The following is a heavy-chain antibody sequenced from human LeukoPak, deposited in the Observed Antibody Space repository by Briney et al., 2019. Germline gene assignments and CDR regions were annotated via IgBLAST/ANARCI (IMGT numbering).Heavy chain of an antibody. V-gene: IGHV1-18*01. CDR3: AGDSIYSSSGYYYGMDV. CDR1: GYTFTSYG. J-gene: IGHJ6*02. D-gene: IGHD6-6*01. CDR2: ISAYNGNT. Sequence: ASVKVSCKASGYTFTSYGISWVRQAPGQGLEWMGWISAYNGNTNYAQKLQGRVTMTTDTSTSTAYMELRSLRSDDTAVYYCAGDSIYSSSGYYYGMDVWGQGTTVTVSS.